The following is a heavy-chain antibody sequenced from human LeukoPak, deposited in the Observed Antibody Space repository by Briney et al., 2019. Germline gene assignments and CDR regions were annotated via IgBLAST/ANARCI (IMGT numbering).Heavy chain of an antibody. CDR3: ARVSHQGDYYDHDY. D-gene: IGHD3-22*01. V-gene: IGHV1-69*05. CDR2: IIPIFGTA. J-gene: IGHJ4*02. Sequence: ASVKVSCKASGGTFSSYAISWVRQAPGQGLERIGRIIPIFGTANYAQKFQGRVTITTDESTSTAYMELSSLRSEDTAVYYCARVSHQGDYYDHDYWGQGTLVTVSS. CDR1: GGTFSSYA.